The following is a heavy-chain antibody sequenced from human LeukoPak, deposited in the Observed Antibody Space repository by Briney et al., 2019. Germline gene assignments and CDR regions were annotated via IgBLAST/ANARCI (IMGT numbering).Heavy chain of an antibody. CDR1: GFTFSSYA. J-gene: IGHJ3*02. D-gene: IGHD5-24*01. Sequence: PGGSLRLSCAASGFTFSSYAMHWVRQAPGKGLEWVSAISGSGGSTYYADSVKGRFTISRDNSKNTLYLQMNSLRAEDTAVYYCAKGEMATIHAFDIWGQGTMVTVSS. CDR3: AKGEMATIHAFDI. CDR2: ISGSGGST. V-gene: IGHV3-23*01.